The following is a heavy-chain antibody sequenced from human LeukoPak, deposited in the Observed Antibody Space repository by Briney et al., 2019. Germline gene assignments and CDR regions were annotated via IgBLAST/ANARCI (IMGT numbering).Heavy chain of an antibody. Sequence: GGSLRLSCAASGFTFSNAWMSWVRQAPGKGLEWVGRIKTKTGGGTTDYAAPVKGRFTISSDDSKNPPYLQMNSLKTEDTAVYYSTTKPSTYDSRPRGYWGQGTLVTVSS. CDR3: TTKPSTYDSRPRGY. V-gene: IGHV3-15*01. D-gene: IGHD3-22*01. J-gene: IGHJ4*02. CDR2: IKTKTGGGTT. CDR1: GFTFSNAW.